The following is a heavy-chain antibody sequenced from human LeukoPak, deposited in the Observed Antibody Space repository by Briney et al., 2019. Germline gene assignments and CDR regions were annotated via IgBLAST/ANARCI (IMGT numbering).Heavy chain of an antibody. CDR1: GYTFTSYD. D-gene: IGHD1-1*01. V-gene: IGHV1-8*03. CDR2: MNPNSGNT. Sequence: VASVKVSCKASGYTFTSYDINWVRQATGQGLEWMGWMNPNSGNTGYAQKFQGRVTITRNTSISTAYMELSSLRSEDTAVYYCARAHNWNDRIDYWGQGTLVTVSS. CDR3: ARAHNWNDRIDY. J-gene: IGHJ4*02.